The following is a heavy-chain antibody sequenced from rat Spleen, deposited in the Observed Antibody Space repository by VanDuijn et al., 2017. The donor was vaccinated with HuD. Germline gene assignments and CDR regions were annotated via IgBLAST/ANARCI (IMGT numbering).Heavy chain of an antibody. CDR3: ARPDNIYYVMDA. J-gene: IGHJ4*01. V-gene: IGHV5-22*01. D-gene: IGHD1-10*01. Sequence: EVQLVESGGGLVQPGRSMKLSCAASGFTFTNYDMAWVRQAPTKGLEWLATISYDGSSTYYGDSVKGRFTISRDNVKSTLYLQMNGLRSEDTATYYCARPDNIYYVMDAWGQGASVTASS. CDR2: ISYDGSST. CDR1: GFTFTNYD.